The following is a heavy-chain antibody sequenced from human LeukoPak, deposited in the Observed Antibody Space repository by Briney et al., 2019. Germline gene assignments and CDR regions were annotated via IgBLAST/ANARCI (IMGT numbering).Heavy chain of an antibody. CDR3: ARTGTYGDYAEY. Sequence: SETLSFTCTVPGGSISSYYWSWIRQPPGKGLEWIGYIYYSGSTNYNPSLKSRVTISVDTSKNQFSLKLSSVTAADTAVYYCARTGTYGDYAEYWGQGTLVTVSS. CDR1: GGSISSYY. CDR2: IYYSGST. D-gene: IGHD4-17*01. V-gene: IGHV4-59*01. J-gene: IGHJ4*02.